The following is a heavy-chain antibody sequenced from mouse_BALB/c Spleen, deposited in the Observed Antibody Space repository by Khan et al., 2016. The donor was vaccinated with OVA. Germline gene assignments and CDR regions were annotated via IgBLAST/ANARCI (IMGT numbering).Heavy chain of an antibody. V-gene: IGHV1-4*01. CDR3: ARTHER. CDR2: INPSSGYT. Sequence: QVQLKESGAELARPGASVKMSCKASGYTFTSYTMHWVKQRPGQGLEWIGYINPSSGYTKYNQKFKDKATLTADKSSRTAYMQLSSLTSEDSSYYYGARTHERWGQGTTLTVSA. CDR1: GYTFTSYT. J-gene: IGHJ2*01.